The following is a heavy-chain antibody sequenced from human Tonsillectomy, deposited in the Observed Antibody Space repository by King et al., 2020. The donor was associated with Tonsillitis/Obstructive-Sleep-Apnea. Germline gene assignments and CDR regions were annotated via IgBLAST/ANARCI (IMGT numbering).Heavy chain of an antibody. V-gene: IGHV3-30*18. CDR3: AKGGSPLFDY. Sequence: VQLVESGGGVVQPGRSLRLSCAASGFTFSSYGMHWVSQAPGKGLEWVAVISYDGSNKYYADSVKGRFTISRDNSKNTLYLQMNSLRAEDTAVYYCAKGGSPLFDYWGQGTLVTVSS. CDR1: GFTFSSYG. CDR2: ISYDGSNK. D-gene: IGHD3-16*01. J-gene: IGHJ4*02.